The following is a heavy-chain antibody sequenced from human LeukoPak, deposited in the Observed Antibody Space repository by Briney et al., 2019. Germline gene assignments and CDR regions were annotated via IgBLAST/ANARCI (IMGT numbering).Heavy chain of an antibody. CDR1: GFTFSSYG. Sequence: GGSLRLSCAASGFTFSSYGMHWVRQAPGKGLEWVAFIRYDESNKYYADSVRGRFTISRDNSQNTLYLQMNSLRGDDTAVYYCAKDLLEGGWRLPSDHWGQGTLVTVSS. J-gene: IGHJ4*02. CDR2: IRYDESNK. CDR3: AKDLLEGGWRLPSDH. D-gene: IGHD6-19*01. V-gene: IGHV3-30*02.